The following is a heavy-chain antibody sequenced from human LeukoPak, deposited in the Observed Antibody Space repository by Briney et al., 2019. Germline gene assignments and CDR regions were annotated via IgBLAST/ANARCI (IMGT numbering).Heavy chain of an antibody. D-gene: IGHD6-6*01. V-gene: IGHV3-21*01. CDR1: GFTFSSYA. J-gene: IGHJ4*02. CDR3: ARDRYSSSPYYFDY. CDR2: ISDSSSYI. Sequence: GGSLRLSCAASGFTFSSYAMSWVRQAPGKGLEWVSSISDSSSYIYYADSVKGRFTISRDNAKDSLYLQMNSLRAEDTAVYYCARDRYSSSPYYFDYWGQGTLVTVSS.